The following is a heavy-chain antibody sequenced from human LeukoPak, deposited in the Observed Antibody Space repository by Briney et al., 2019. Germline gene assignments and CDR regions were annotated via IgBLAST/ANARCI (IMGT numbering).Heavy chain of an antibody. Sequence: PGGSLRLSCAGSGFTFSDFWMRWVRQTPGKGLEGVANIKEDGTEKNLVDSVKGRFNISRDNTKNLLFLEMNNVRGEDTDIDYCVRDSRPGGAMGLYLNLDYWGQGTLLAVSS. V-gene: IGHV3-7*01. CDR1: GFTFSDFW. CDR2: IKEDGTEK. D-gene: IGHD2-15*01. CDR3: VRDSRPGGAMGLYLNLDY. J-gene: IGHJ4*02.